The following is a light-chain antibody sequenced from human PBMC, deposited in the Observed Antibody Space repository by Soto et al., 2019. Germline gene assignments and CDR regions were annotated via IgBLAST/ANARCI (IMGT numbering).Light chain of an antibody. Sequence: IVRTHSPGTLSLSPGERATLSFMSMQSVASNYLGCYQQKPGQAPSVLIYGASTRATGIPATFSGSGSGTEFTLTISSLQSEDFAVYYCQQYDSWPLTFGGGTKVDI. CDR3: QQYDSWPLT. CDR1: QSVASN. V-gene: IGKV3D-15*01. CDR2: GAS. J-gene: IGKJ4*01.